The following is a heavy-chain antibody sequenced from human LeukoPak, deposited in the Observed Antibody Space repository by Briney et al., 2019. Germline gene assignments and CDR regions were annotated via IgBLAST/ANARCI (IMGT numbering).Heavy chain of an antibody. CDR2: IIPIFGIA. J-gene: IGHJ4*02. V-gene: IGHV1-69*04. CDR3: AQAYCSSTSCYKNKVAYDY. Sequence: SVEVSCKASGGTFSSYAISWVRQAPGQGLEWMGRIIPIFGIANYAQKFQGRVTITADKSTSTAYMELSSLRSEDTAVYYCAQAYCSSTSCYKNKVAYDYWGQGTLVTVSS. CDR1: GGTFSSYA. D-gene: IGHD2-2*02.